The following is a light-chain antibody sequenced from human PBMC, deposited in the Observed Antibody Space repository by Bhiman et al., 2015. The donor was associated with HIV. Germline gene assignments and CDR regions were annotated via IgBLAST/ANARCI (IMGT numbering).Light chain of an antibody. CDR3: YSFAGSGDWV. Sequence: SALTQPASVSGSLGQSITISCTGSYSDVGSYNLVSWYQQHPGKAPKLIIYEVNKRPSGVSSRFSGSKSGNTASLTISGLQAEDEGDYYCYSFAGSGDWVFGGGTKLTVL. J-gene: IGLJ3*02. CDR1: YSDVGSYNL. CDR2: EVN. V-gene: IGLV2-23*02.